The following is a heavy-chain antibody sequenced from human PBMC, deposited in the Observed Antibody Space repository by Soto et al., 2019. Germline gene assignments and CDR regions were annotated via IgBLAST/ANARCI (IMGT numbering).Heavy chain of an antibody. Sequence: EVQLLESGGGLAQPGGSLRLSRVASGFTFSRSVMTWVRQAPGRGLEWISAISGSGDDTYYADSVKGRFIVSRDNSKNTLFLQMNSLRAEDAALYYCAKDRATYYHGSGTDYWGQGTLVTVSS. CDR2: ISGSGDDT. J-gene: IGHJ4*02. D-gene: IGHD3-10*01. V-gene: IGHV3-23*01. CDR1: GFTFSRSV. CDR3: AKDRATYYHGSGTDY.